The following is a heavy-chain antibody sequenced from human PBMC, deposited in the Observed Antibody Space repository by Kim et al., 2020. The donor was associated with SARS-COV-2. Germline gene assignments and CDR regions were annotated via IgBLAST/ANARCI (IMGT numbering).Heavy chain of an antibody. V-gene: IGHV3-53*01. CDR1: GLTVSSNY. CDR2: IYSGGST. CDR3: ARDRDVLGMDV. Sequence: GGSLRLSCAASGLTVSSNYMSWVRKAPGKGLEWVSVIYSGGSTYYADSVKGRFTISRDNSKNTLYLQMNSLRAEDTAVYYCARDRDVLGMDVWGQGTTVTVSS. D-gene: IGHD2-8*01. J-gene: IGHJ6*02.